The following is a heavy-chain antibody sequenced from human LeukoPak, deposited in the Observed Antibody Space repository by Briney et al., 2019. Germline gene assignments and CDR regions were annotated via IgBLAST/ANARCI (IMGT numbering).Heavy chain of an antibody. D-gene: IGHD5-18*01. CDR1: GGSISSSSYY. J-gene: IGHJ4*02. V-gene: IGHV4-39*07. CDR3: AREDTAMVFDY. Sequence: SESLSLTCTVSGGSISSSSYYWGWIRQPPGKGLEWIGSIYYSGSTYYNPSLKSRVTISVDTSKNQFSLKLSSVTAADTAVYYCAREDTAMVFDYWGQGTLVTVSS. CDR2: IYYSGST.